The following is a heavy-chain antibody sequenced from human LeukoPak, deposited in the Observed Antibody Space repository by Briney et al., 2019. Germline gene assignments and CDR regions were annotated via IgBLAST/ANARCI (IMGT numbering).Heavy chain of an antibody. D-gene: IGHD6-6*01. V-gene: IGHV3-7*03. Sequence: PGGSLTLSCATSGFTFSSYWMSWVRQAPGKGLEWVAHIKQDGSEKYYVDSVKGRFTISRDNAKNSLYLQMNSLRAEDMALYYCAKEAGIAARRRAFDIWGQGTMVTVSS. CDR3: AKEAGIAARRRAFDI. J-gene: IGHJ3*02. CDR2: IKQDGSEK. CDR1: GFTFSSYW.